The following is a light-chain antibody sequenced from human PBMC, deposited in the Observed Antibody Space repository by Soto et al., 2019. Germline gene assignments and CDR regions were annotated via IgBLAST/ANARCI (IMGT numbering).Light chain of an antibody. J-gene: IGKJ2*01. V-gene: IGKV3-11*01. Sequence: EIVLTQSPATLSLSPGERATLSCRASQSVSSYLAWYQQKPGQAPRLLIYDASNRATGIPARFSGSGSGTDFTLTISSLEPEAFAVYYCQQRSNWPPYAFGQETKLEIK. CDR3: QQRSNWPPYA. CDR2: DAS. CDR1: QSVSSY.